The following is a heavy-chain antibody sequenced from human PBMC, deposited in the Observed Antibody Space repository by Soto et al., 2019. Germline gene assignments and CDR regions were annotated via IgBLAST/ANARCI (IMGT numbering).Heavy chain of an antibody. CDR3: ARDRTGSGYYTNWLDP. CDR2: IIPIFGTT. Sequence: SVKVSCKASGGTFGSDAITWVRQAPGQGLEWVGRIIPIFGTTNYAQNLQGRVTISADKSTLTSYMELHSLTSDDTALYYCARDRTGSGYYTNWLDPWGQGTQVTVSS. V-gene: IGHV1-69*06. CDR1: GGTFGSDA. D-gene: IGHD3-22*01. J-gene: IGHJ5*02.